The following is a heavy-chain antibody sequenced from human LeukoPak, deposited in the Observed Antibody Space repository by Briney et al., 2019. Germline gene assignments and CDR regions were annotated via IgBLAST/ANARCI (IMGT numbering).Heavy chain of an antibody. J-gene: IGHJ4*02. CDR3: ARSFSGPPPPFDY. V-gene: IGHV4-59*01. CDR2: IYYSGST. CDR1: GGSISSYY. D-gene: IGHD6-19*01. Sequence: SETLSLTCTVSGGSISSYYWSWIRQPPGKGLEWIGYIYYSGSTNYNPSLKSRVTISVDTSKNQFSLKLSSVTAADTAVYYCARSFSGPPPPFDYWGQGTLVTVSS.